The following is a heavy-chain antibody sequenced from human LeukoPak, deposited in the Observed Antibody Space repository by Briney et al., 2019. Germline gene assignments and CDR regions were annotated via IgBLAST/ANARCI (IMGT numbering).Heavy chain of an antibody. J-gene: IGHJ4*02. CDR1: GFGFAFSNHA. Sequence: GGSLRLSCAASGFGFAFSNHAMSWVRQAPGKGLDWVSAITGSGGSTYYADSVKGRFTISRDTSKNTLDLQMNSLRAEDTAVYYCAKSRIYSGSYYGVFDCWGQGTLVTVSS. CDR3: AKSRIYSGSYYGVFDC. V-gene: IGHV3-23*01. CDR2: ITGSGGST. D-gene: IGHD1-26*01.